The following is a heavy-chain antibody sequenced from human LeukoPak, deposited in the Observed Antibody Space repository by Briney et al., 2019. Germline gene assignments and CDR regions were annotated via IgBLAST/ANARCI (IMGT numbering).Heavy chain of an antibody. D-gene: IGHD2-15*01. CDR3: ARGRQWVVVAIDWFDP. J-gene: IGHJ5*02. CDR1: GYTFTGYY. V-gene: IGHV1-2*02. Sequence: ASVKVSCKASGYTFTGYYMHWVRQAPGQGLEWMGWINPNSGGTNYAQKFQGRVTMTRDTSISTAYMELSRLRSDDTAVYYCARGRQWVVVAIDWFDPWGQGTLVTVSS. CDR2: INPNSGGT.